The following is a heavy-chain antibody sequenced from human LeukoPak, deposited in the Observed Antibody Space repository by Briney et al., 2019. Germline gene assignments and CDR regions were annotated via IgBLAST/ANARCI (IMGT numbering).Heavy chain of an antibody. CDR2: INHSGST. Sequence: SETLSLTCAVYGGPFSGYYWSWIRQPPGKGLEWIGEINHSGSTNYNPSLKSRVTISVDTSKNQFSLKLSSVTAADTAVYYCARGGGIAAAGTEFDPWGQGTLVTVSS. J-gene: IGHJ5*02. CDR3: ARGGGIAAAGTEFDP. CDR1: GGPFSGYY. D-gene: IGHD6-13*01. V-gene: IGHV4-34*01.